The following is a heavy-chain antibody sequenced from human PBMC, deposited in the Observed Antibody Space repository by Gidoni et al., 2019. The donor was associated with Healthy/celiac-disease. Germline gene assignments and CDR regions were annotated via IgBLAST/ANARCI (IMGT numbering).Heavy chain of an antibody. J-gene: IGHJ4*02. V-gene: IGHV3-30*03. Sequence: QVQLVESGGGVVQPGRSLRLSCAASGFTFSSYGMHWVRQAPGKGLEWVAVISYDGSNKYYADSVKGRLTISRDNSKNTLYLQMNSLRAEDTAVYYCARGAYSSGLDYWGQGTLVTVSS. CDR3: ARGAYSSGLDY. CDR2: ISYDGSNK. D-gene: IGHD6-19*01. CDR1: GFTFSSYG.